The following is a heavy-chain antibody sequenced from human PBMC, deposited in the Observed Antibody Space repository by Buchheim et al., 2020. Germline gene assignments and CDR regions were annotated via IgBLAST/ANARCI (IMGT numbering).Heavy chain of an antibody. D-gene: IGHD1-26*01. J-gene: IGHJ4*02. CDR1: GFTFSSYA. V-gene: IGHV3-30-3*01. CDR2: ISYDGSNK. Sequence: QVQLVESGGGVVQPGRSLRLSCAASGFTFSSYAMHWVRQAPGKGLEWVGVISYDGSNKYYADSGKGRFTISRDNSKNTLDLQMNSLRAEDTAVYYCAKELYSGSYYDYWGQGTL. CDR3: AKELYSGSYYDY.